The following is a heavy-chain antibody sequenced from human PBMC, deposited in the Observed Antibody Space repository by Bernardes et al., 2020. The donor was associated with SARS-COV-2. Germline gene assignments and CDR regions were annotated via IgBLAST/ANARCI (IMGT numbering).Heavy chain of an antibody. CDR3: AGVTAYSSGPETRHHGLDV. D-gene: IGHD5-18*01. CDR2: IYPSGST. V-gene: IGHV4-4*07. Sequence: SETLSLTCTVSGGSISSDYWSWIRQPAGKGLEWIGRIYPSGSTNYNPSLKSRVTMSLDTPKNQFSLKLNSVTAAATAVYYCAGVTAYSSGPETRHHGLDVWGQGTTVTVSS. CDR1: GGSISSDY. J-gene: IGHJ6*02.